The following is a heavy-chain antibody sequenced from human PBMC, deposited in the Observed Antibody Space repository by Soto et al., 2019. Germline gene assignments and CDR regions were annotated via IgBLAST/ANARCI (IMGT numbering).Heavy chain of an antibody. CDR3: AKSTGGTANGMDV. Sequence: EVQLVESGGGLVQPGRSLRLSCAASGFTFDNYAMYWVRQAPGKGLEWVSGISWNSGTIGYADSVKGRFTISRDNAKNSLYLQMNSLRAEDTALYYCAKSTGGTANGMDVWGQGTTFTVSS. J-gene: IGHJ6*02. CDR1: GFTFDNYA. V-gene: IGHV3-9*01. D-gene: IGHD2-8*02. CDR2: ISWNSGTI.